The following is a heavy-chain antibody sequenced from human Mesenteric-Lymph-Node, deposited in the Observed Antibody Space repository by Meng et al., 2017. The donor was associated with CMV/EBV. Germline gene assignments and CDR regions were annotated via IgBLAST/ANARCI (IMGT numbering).Heavy chain of an antibody. V-gene: IGHV3-21*01. Sequence: GGPLRLSCAASGFTFSSHSMNWVRQAPGKGLEWVSSISSSSSYIYYADSVKGRFTISRDNAKNSLYLQMNSLRAEDTAVYYCARVLEYSSGWYKRGYYYGMDVWGQGTTVTVSS. CDR1: GFTFSSHS. D-gene: IGHD6-19*01. CDR3: ARVLEYSSGWYKRGYYYGMDV. J-gene: IGHJ6*02. CDR2: ISSSSSYI.